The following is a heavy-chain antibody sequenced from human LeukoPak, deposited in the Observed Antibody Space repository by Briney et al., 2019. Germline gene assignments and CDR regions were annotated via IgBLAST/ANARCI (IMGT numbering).Heavy chain of an antibody. D-gene: IGHD3-10*01. CDR3: AKDRRAGSYDY. J-gene: IGHJ4*02. CDR1: EFTVRSYH. V-gene: IGHV3-53*01. CDR2: IDSGGST. Sequence: GGSLRLSCAASEFTVRSYHMSWVRQAPGKGLEWVSVIDSGGSTYYAESVKGRFTISRDNSKNTLYLQMNSLRAEDTAVYYCAKDRRAGSYDYWGQGTLVTVSS.